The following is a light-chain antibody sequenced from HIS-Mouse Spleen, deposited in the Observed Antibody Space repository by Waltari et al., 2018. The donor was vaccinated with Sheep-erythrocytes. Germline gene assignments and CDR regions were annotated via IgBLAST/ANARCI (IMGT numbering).Light chain of an antibody. CDR2: DVR. J-gene: IGLJ1*01. Sequence: QSALTQPRSVSGSPGQSVTISCTGTSSDVGGYNYVSWYQQHPGKAPKPMLYDVRKRPSGVPYCFSGSKSGNTASLTISGLQAEDEADYYCCSYAGSYNHVFATGTKVTVL. CDR1: SSDVGGYNY. V-gene: IGLV2-11*01. CDR3: CSYAGSYNHV.